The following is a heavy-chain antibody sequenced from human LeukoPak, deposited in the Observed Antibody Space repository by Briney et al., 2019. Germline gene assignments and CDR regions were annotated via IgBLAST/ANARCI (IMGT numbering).Heavy chain of an antibody. J-gene: IGHJ6*04. Sequence: PGGSLRLSCAASGFTFSSYAMHWVRQAPGKGLEWVAVISYDGSNKYYADSVKGRFTISRDNSKNTLYLQMNSLRAEDTAVYYCARGMWFGELYLYYGMDVWGKGTTVTVSS. CDR3: ARGMWFGELYLYYGMDV. D-gene: IGHD3-10*01. CDR1: GFTFSSYA. V-gene: IGHV3-30*04. CDR2: ISYDGSNK.